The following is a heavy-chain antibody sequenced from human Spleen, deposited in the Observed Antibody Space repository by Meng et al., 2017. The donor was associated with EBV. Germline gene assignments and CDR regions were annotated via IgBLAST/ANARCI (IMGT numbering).Heavy chain of an antibody. D-gene: IGHD4/OR15-4a*01. Sequence: QVQLGQSGPEMKKPGASVRVSCKASGYSFSSYSITWVRQAPGQGPEWMGWINGYNGNTNYAQRFQDRVTMTTDTSTSTAYMELKSLRSDDTAVYYCARGGATYPRYWGQGALVTVSS. CDR2: INGYNGNT. CDR3: ARGGATYPRY. V-gene: IGHV1-18*01. J-gene: IGHJ4*02. CDR1: GYSFSSYS.